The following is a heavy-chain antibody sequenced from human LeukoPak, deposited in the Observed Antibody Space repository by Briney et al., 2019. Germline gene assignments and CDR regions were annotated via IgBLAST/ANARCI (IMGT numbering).Heavy chain of an antibody. J-gene: IGHJ6*02. D-gene: IGHD3/OR15-3a*01. CDR1: GFTFSTYA. CDR3: VPLGGLGYYQYGTDV. V-gene: IGHV3-23*01. Sequence: GGSLRLSCVVSGFTFSTYAMSWVRQAPGKGLEWVSGIGGSGGDTFYADSVRGRFTVSRVNSKNTLFLQIDSLRTEDTAVYYCVPLGGLGYYQYGTDVWGRGTTATVSS. CDR2: IGGSGGDT.